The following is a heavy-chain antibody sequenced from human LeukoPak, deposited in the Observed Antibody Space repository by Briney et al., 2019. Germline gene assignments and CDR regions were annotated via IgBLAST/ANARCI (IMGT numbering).Heavy chain of an antibody. Sequence: PSETLSLTCTVSGGSISSYYWSWIRQPPGKGLEWIGSIYYSGSTYYNPSLKSRVTISVDTSKNQFSLKLSSVTAADTAVYYCAIAVAGYFDYWGQGTLVTVSS. CDR3: AIAVAGYFDY. D-gene: IGHD6-19*01. CDR1: GGSISSYY. CDR2: IYYSGST. V-gene: IGHV4-59*12. J-gene: IGHJ4*02.